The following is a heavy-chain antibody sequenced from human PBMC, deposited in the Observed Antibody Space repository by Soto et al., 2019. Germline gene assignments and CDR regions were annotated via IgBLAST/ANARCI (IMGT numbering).Heavy chain of an antibody. CDR2: ISAYNGLT. J-gene: IGHJ4*02. Sequence: QVQLVQSGAEVKKPGASVKVSCKASGYTFTSYGISWVRQAPGQGLEWMGWISAYNGLTNYAQNLQGRVTMTRDTSTSTVDMELRSLRSDDTAVYYCARRSSDNSSWKGLDYWGQGTLVTVSS. CDR3: ARRSSDNSSWKGLDY. V-gene: IGHV1-18*01. D-gene: IGHD6-13*01. CDR1: GYTFTSYG.